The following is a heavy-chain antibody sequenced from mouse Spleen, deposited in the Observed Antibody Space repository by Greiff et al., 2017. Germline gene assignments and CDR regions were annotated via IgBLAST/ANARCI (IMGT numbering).Heavy chain of an antibody. D-gene: IGHD4-1*01. J-gene: IGHJ2*01. Sequence: EVKLVESGGGLVKPGGSLKLSCAASGFTFSSYAMSWVRQTPEKRLEWVAAINSNGGSTYYPDTVKDRFTISRDNAKNTLYLQMSSLRSEDTALYYCARNWDYFDYWGQGTTLTVSS. V-gene: IGHV5-6-2*01. CDR2: INSNGGST. CDR3: ARNWDYFDY. CDR1: GFTFSSYA.